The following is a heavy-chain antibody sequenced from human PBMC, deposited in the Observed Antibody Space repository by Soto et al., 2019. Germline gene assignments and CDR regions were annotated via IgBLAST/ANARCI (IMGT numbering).Heavy chain of an antibody. V-gene: IGHV1-3*01. J-gene: IGHJ4*02. D-gene: IGHD1-20*01. CDR2: INAGNGHT. Sequence: QVQLVQSGAEVKKPGASVKVSCKTSGYTFTDYAMHWVRQAPGQRLEWMGWINAGNGHTKYSQKFQVRVTITRDTSASTAYMELSSLRSEDTAVHYCARGLNLYYFDYWGQGTLVTVSS. CDR3: ARGLNLYYFDY. CDR1: GYTFTDYA.